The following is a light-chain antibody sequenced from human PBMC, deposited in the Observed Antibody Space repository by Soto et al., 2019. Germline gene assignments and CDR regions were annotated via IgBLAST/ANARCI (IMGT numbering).Light chain of an antibody. CDR1: QTISNM. V-gene: IGKV3-11*01. J-gene: IGKJ5*01. Sequence: EVVMTQSPATLSVSPGDKVSLSCRANQTISNMLAWYQQKPGQAPRLLIYAASTRATGIPARFSGSGSGTDFTLTISSLEPADFGVYYCQQRHNWPITFGQGTRLEIK. CDR3: QQRHNWPIT. CDR2: AAS.